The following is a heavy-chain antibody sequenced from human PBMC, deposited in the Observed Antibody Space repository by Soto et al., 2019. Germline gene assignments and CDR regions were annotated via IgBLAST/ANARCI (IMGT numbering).Heavy chain of an antibody. CDR1: GGTFSSYA. V-gene: IGHV1-69*06. Sequence: ASVKVSCKASGGTFSSYAISWVRQAPGQGLEWMGGIIPIFGTANYAQKFQGRVTITADKSTSTAYMELSSLRSEDTAVYYCARAFVAAPQDEAFDICCPGTMVSV. D-gene: IGHD2-15*01. CDR2: IIPIFGTA. J-gene: IGHJ3*02. CDR3: ARAFVAAPQDEAFDI.